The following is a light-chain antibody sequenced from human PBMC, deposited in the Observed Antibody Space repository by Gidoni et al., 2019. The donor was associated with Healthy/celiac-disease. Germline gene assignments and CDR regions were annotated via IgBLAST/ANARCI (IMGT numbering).Light chain of an antibody. J-gene: IGKJ4*01. CDR3: QQYDNLPLT. Sequence: DIQMTQSPSSLSASVGDRVTITCQASQYISNYLNWYQQKPGKAPKLLIDDASNLETGVPSRFSGSGSGTDFTFTISSLQPEDIATYYCQQYDNLPLTFGGGTQVEIK. CDR1: QYISNY. V-gene: IGKV1-33*01. CDR2: DAS.